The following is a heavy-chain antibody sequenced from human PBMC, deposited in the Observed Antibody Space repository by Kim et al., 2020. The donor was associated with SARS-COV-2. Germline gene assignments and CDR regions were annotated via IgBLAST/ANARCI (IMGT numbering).Heavy chain of an antibody. D-gene: IGHD3-10*01. CDR2: IYYSGST. J-gene: IGHJ6*01. CDR3: AGQTGGSGSDSKDYYYG. Sequence: SETLSLTCAVSGGSISSGGYSWSWIRQPPGKGLEWIGYIYYSGSTYYNPSLKSRVTISVDRSKNQFSLKLSSVTAADTAVYYCAGQTGGSGSDSKDYYYG. CDR1: GGSISSGGYS. V-gene: IGHV4-30-2*01.